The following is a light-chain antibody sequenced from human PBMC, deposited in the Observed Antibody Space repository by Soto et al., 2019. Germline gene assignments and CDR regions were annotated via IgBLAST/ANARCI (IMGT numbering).Light chain of an antibody. Sequence: DLVMTQSPLSLPVTPGEPASISCRSSQSLLNRNGQNCLDWYLQKPGQSPQLLIHMGFIRASGVPDRFSGSGSGTYFILTISRVEAEDVGVYYCMQALESPPTFGGGTKVEIK. CDR1: QSLLNRNGQNC. CDR3: MQALESPPT. J-gene: IGKJ4*01. V-gene: IGKV2-28*01. CDR2: MGF.